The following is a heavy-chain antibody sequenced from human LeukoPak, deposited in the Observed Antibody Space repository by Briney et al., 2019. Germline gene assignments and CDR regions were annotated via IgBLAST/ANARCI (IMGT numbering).Heavy chain of an antibody. CDR2: IYYSGST. CDR3: ARRLGSAAGINYIDY. CDR1: GFTFSNYC. D-gene: IGHD6-13*01. Sequence: GSLRLSCAVSGFTFSNYCMNWVRQPPGKGLEWIGCIYYSGSTYYNPSLKSRVTISVDTSKNQFSLKLSSVTAADTAVYYCARRLGSAAGINYIDYWGQGTLVTVSS. V-gene: IGHV4-39*01. J-gene: IGHJ4*02.